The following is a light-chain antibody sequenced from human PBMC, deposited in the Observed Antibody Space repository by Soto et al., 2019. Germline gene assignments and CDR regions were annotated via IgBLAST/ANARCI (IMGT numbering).Light chain of an antibody. Sequence: QSVLTQPRSVSASPGQSVAISCTGSSSDVGGYTYVSWYQQCPGKAPRLLIYDVNKRPSGVPDRFSGSKSGNTASLTISGLRAEDEADYYCCSYAGTYIWVFGGGTQLTVL. CDR3: CSYAGTYIWV. CDR2: DVN. V-gene: IGLV2-11*01. J-gene: IGLJ3*02. CDR1: SSDVGGYTY.